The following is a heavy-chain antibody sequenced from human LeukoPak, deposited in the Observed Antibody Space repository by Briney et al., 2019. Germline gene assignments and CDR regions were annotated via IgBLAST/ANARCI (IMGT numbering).Heavy chain of an antibody. CDR1: GFTFSSYA. J-gene: IGHJ4*02. CDR2: ISCDGSNK. CDR3: ARVGVSITMVRGVFDY. V-gene: IGHV3-30-3*01. D-gene: IGHD3-10*01. Sequence: PGGSLRLSCAASGFTFSSYAMHWVRQAPGKGLEWVAVISCDGSNKYYADSVKGRFTISRDNSKNTLYLQMNSLRAEDTAVYYCARVGVSITMVRGVFDYWGQGTLVTVSS.